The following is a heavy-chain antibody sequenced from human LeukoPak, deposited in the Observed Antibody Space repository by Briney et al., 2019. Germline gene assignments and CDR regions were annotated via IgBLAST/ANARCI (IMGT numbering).Heavy chain of an antibody. CDR2: IYHSGST. D-gene: IGHD3-10*01. J-gene: IGHJ4*02. CDR3: ARGFIGVGVRGVIISGLDY. V-gene: IGHV4-38-2*02. CDR1: GYSISSGYY. Sequence: SETLSLTCTVSGYSISSGYYWGWIRQPPGKGLEWIGSIYHSGSTYYNPSLKSRVTISVDTSKNQFSLKLSSVTAADTAVYYCARGFIGVGVRGVIISGLDYWGQGTLVTVSS.